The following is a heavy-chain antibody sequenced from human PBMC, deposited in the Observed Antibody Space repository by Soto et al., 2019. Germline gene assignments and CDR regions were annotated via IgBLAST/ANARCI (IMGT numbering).Heavy chain of an antibody. V-gene: IGHV3-23*01. D-gene: IGHD3-22*01. CDR1: GFTFSSYA. CDR2: ISGSGGST. CDR3: ATEYDSSGYYPDY. J-gene: IGHJ4*02. Sequence: EAQLLESGGGLVQPGGSLRLSCAASGFTFSSYAMTWVRQAPGKGLEWVSVISGSGGSTYFADSVKGRFTISRDNSKNTLYLQMSSLRAEDKAVYYCATEYDSSGYYPDYWGQGTLVNVSS.